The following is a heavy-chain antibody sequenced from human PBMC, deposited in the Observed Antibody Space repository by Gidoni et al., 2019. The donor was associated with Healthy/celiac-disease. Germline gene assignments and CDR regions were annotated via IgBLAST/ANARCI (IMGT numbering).Heavy chain of an antibody. D-gene: IGHD6-19*01. CDR1: GGSISRSSYY. CDR2: IYYSGST. J-gene: IGHJ5*02. CDR3: ARDRREGIAVAVNWFDP. Sequence: QLQLQESGPGLVKPSETLSLTCTVSGGSISRSSYYLGWLRQPPGKGLEWIGSIYYSGSTYSNPSLKSRVTISVDTSKNQFSLKLSSVTAADTAVYYCARDRREGIAVAVNWFDPWGQGTLVTVSS. V-gene: IGHV4-39*07.